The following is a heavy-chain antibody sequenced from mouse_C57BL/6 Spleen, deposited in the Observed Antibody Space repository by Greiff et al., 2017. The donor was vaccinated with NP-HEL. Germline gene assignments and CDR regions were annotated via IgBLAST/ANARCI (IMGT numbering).Heavy chain of an antibody. D-gene: IGHD2-3*01. CDR2: ISDGGSYT. CDR1: GFTFSSYA. J-gene: IGHJ3*01. Sequence: EVQLVESGGGLVKPGGSLKLSCAASGFTFSSYAMSWVRQTPEKRLEWVATISDGGSYTYYPDNVKGRFTISRDNAKNNLYLQMSHLKSEDTAMYYCATSDGYLFAYWGQGTLVTVSA. CDR3: ATSDGYLFAY. V-gene: IGHV5-4*01.